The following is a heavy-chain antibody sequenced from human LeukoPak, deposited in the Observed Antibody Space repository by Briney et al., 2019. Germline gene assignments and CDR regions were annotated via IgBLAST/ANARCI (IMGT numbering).Heavy chain of an antibody. Sequence: GGSLRLSCAASGITFSRFWMSWVRQAPGKGLQWVASIKQDGNDEYYVDSVKGRFTISRDNAKNSLYLQMNSLRAEDTAVYYCARGPHTVASWASFDFWGQGTLVTVSS. D-gene: IGHD5-12*01. CDR2: IKQDGNDE. V-gene: IGHV3-7*03. J-gene: IGHJ4*02. CDR1: GITFSRFW. CDR3: ARGPHTVASWASFDF.